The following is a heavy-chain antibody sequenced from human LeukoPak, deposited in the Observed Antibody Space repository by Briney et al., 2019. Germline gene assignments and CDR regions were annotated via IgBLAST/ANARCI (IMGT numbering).Heavy chain of an antibody. CDR1: GGSISTSSHY. D-gene: IGHD5-18*01. CDR2: INHSGST. Sequence: SETLSLTCTASGGSISTSSHYWGWIRQPPGKGLEWIGEINHSGSTNYNPSLKSRVTISVDTSKNQFSLKLSSVTAADTAVYYCAGYRSGRNYWGQGTLVTVSS. CDR3: AGYRSGRNY. V-gene: IGHV4-39*07. J-gene: IGHJ4*02.